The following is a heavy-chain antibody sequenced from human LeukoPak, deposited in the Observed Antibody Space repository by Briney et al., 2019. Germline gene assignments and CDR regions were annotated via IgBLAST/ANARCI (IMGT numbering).Heavy chain of an antibody. CDR1: GYSIRSGFY. CDR2: IYHSGIT. CDR3: ARAVGSFDWLPLFDY. J-gene: IGHJ4*02. Sequence: SETLSLTCTVSGYSIRSGFYWGWIRQPPGKGLEWIGNIYHSGITYYTPSLKSRVTISVDTSKNQFYLRLSSVTAADTAVYYCARAVGSFDWLPLFDYWGQGTLVTVSS. V-gene: IGHV4-38-2*02. D-gene: IGHD3-9*01.